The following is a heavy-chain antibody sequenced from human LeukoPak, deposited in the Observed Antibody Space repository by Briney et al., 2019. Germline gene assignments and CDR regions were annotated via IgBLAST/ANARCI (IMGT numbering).Heavy chain of an antibody. Sequence: PGGSLRLSCAASGFTFSSYEMNWVRQAPGKGLEWVSYISSSGNIIYYADSVKGRFTISRDNAKNSLYLQMNSLRAEDTAVYYCARGVVTADDAFDIWGQGTMVTVSS. J-gene: IGHJ3*02. V-gene: IGHV3-48*03. CDR2: ISSSGNII. CDR1: GFTFSSYE. CDR3: ARGVVTADDAFDI. D-gene: IGHD2-21*02.